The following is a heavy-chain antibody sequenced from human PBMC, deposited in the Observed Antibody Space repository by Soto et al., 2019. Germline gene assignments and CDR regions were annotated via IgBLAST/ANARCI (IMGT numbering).Heavy chain of an antibody. V-gene: IGHV1-2*02. CDR2: INHNSSET. CDR3: PRSLTRFLDWIPENYYYGTGV. J-gene: IGHJ6*02. D-gene: IGHD3-3*01. Sequence: QVQLVQSGAEVKKPGASVKVSCKPSGHSFSAYYMHWVRQAPGQGLEWMGWINHNSSETKYAQKYRSSVTMTGETSMKKVYMELRSLRPDDTAVYYCPRSLTRFLDWIPENYYYGTGVCCQGTKVTVSS. CDR1: GHSFSAYY.